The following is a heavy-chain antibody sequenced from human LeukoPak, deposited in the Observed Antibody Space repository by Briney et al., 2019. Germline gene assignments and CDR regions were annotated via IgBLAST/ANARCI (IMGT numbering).Heavy chain of an antibody. D-gene: IGHD3-22*01. CDR2: ISGSGGST. Sequence: GGSLRLSCAASGFTFSSYGMSWVRQAPGKGLEWVSAISGSGGSTYYADSVKGRFTISRDNSKNTLYLQMNSLRAEDTALYYCAKDKSSSSGFYRYWGQGTPVTVSS. J-gene: IGHJ4*02. V-gene: IGHV3-23*01. CDR1: GFTFSSYG. CDR3: AKDKSSSSGFYRY.